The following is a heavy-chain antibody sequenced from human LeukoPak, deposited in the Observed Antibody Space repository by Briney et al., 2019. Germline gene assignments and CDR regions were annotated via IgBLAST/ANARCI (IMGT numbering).Heavy chain of an antibody. J-gene: IGHJ5*02. CDR3: ARREGYGDLNWFDP. CDR1: GYSINSGYY. V-gene: IGHV4-38-2*02. D-gene: IGHD4-17*01. Sequence: SETLSLTCTVSGYSINSGYYWGWIRQPPGKGLEWIGSIYHSGSTYYSPSLKSRVTISVDTSKNQFSLKLSSVTAADTAVYYCARREGYGDLNWFDPWGQGTLVTVSS. CDR2: IYHSGST.